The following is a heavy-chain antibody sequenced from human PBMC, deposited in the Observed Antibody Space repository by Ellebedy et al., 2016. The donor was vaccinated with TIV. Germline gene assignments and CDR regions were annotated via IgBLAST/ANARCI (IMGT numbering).Heavy chain of an antibody. CDR1: GYSFTSYW. J-gene: IGHJ5*02. CDR3: ARDGYKIAAAGTRWFDP. Sequence: GESLKISCKRSGYSFTSYWISWVRQMPGKGLEWMGRIDPSDSYTTYSPSFQGHVTISADKSISTAYLQWSSLKASDTAMYYCARDGYKIAAAGTRWFDPWGQGTLVTVSS. D-gene: IGHD6-13*01. V-gene: IGHV5-10-1*01. CDR2: IDPSDSYT.